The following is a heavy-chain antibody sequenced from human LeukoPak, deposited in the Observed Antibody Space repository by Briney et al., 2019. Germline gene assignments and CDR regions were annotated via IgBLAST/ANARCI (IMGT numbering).Heavy chain of an antibody. Sequence: SVKVSCKASGGTFSSYAISWVRQAPGQGLEWMGGIIPIFGTANYAQKFQGRVTITADESTSTAYMELSSLRSEDTAVYYCARAGRYSSPHYYYYYMDVWGKGTMVTVSS. J-gene: IGHJ6*03. V-gene: IGHV1-69*01. CDR3: ARAGRYSSPHYYYYYMDV. D-gene: IGHD6-13*01. CDR1: GGTFSSYA. CDR2: IIPIFGTA.